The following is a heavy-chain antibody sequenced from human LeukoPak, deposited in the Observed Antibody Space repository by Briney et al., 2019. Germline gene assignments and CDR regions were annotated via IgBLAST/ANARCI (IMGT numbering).Heavy chain of an antibody. V-gene: IGHV1-69*04. CDR1: GGTFSSYA. D-gene: IGHD1-14*01. Sequence: ASVKVSCKASGGTFSSYAISWVRQAPGQGLEWMGRIIPILGIANYAQKFQGRVTITADKSTNTAYMELSSLRSEDTAVYYCASLFHREPFDYWGQGTLVTVSS. J-gene: IGHJ4*02. CDR3: ASLFHREPFDY. CDR2: IIPILGIA.